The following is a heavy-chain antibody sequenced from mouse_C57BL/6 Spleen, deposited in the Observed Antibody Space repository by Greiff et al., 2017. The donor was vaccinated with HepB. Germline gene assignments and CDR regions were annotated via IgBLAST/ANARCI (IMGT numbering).Heavy chain of an antibody. CDR1: GYTFTDYY. V-gene: IGHV1-19*01. CDR2: INPYNGGT. Sequence: EVQLQQSGPVLVKPGASVKMSCKASGYTFTDYYMNWVKQSHGKSLEWIGVINPYNGGTSYNQKFKGKATLTVDKSSSTAYMELNSLTSEDSAVYYCARERGRFITTVVRVFDYWGQGTTLTVSS. J-gene: IGHJ2*01. D-gene: IGHD1-1*01. CDR3: ARERGRFITTVVRVFDY.